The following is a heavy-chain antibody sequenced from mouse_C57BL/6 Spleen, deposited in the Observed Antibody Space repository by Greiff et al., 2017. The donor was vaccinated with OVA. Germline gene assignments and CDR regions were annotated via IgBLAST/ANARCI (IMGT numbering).Heavy chain of an antibody. V-gene: IGHV1-9*01. CDR3: AKREFCYDYLYYFDY. D-gene: IGHD2-4*01. CDR1: GYTFTGYW. Sequence: VQLQQSGAELMKPGASVKLSCKATGYTFTGYWIEWVKQRPGHGLEWIGEILPGSGSTNYNEKFKGKATFTADTSSNTAYMQLSSLTTEDSAIYYCAKREFCYDYLYYFDYWGQGTTLTVSS. J-gene: IGHJ2*01. CDR2: ILPGSGST.